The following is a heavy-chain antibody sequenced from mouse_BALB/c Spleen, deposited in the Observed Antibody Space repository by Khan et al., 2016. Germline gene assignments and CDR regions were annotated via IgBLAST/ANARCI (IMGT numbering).Heavy chain of an antibody. CDR1: GFTFSDAW. Sequence: EVELVESGGGLVQPGGSMKLSCTASGFTFSDAWMDWVRQSPEKGLEWVVEIRSKANNLATFSAESVKGRFTISRDDSKSSVYLQMNSLRAEDTGMYYCIPNGNYGEFTYWGQGTLVSVSA. V-gene: IGHV6-6*01. CDR2: IRSKANNLAT. CDR3: IPNGNYGEFTY. D-gene: IGHD2-1*01. J-gene: IGHJ3*01.